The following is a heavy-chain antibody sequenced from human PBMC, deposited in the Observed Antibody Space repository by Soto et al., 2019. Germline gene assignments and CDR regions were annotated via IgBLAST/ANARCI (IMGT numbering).Heavy chain of an antibody. CDR2: INPNSGDT. V-gene: IGHV1-2*04. D-gene: IGHD4-17*01. J-gene: IGHJ4*02. CDR1: GYTFTGFY. CDR3: ATGGSTVTREFDY. Sequence: QVQLVQSGAEVKKPGASVKVSCKASGYTFTGFYMHWVRQAPGQGLEWMGWINPNSGDTEYAQNFQGWVIMTRDTSISTAYKELRRLRSDDTAVYYCATGGSTVTREFDYWGQGTLVSVSS.